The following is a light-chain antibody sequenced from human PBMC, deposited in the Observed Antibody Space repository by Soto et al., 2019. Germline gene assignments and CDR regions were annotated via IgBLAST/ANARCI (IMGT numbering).Light chain of an antibody. V-gene: IGLV2-23*01. J-gene: IGLJ1*01. Sequence: QSALTQPASVSGSPGQSIAISCTGTSSDVGSYNSVSWYQQHPGKAPKLMIYEGSKRPSGVSDRFSGSKSGNTASLTISGPQAEDEADYYCCSYAGNPYVFGTGTKVTVL. CDR1: SSDVGSYNS. CDR3: CSYAGNPYV. CDR2: EGS.